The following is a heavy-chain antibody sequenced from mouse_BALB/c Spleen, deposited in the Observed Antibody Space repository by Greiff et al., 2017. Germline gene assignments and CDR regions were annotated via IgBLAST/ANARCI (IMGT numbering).Heavy chain of an antibody. CDR2: ISSGGST. CDR1: GFTFSSYA. D-gene: IGHD1-1*01. CDR3: ARGGELPFYFDY. Sequence: EVQVVESGGGLVKPGGSLKLSCAASGFTFSSYAMSWVRQTPEKRLEWVASISSGGSTYYPDSVKGRFTISRDNARNILYLQMSSLRSEDTAMYYYARGGELPFYFDYWGQGTTLTVSS. J-gene: IGHJ2*01. V-gene: IGHV5-6-5*01.